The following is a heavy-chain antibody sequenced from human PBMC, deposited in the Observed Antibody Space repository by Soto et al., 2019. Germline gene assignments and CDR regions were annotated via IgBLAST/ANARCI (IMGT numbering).Heavy chain of an antibody. Sequence: EVQLVESGGALVQPGGSLRLSCAASGFTFSNYWMHWVRQEPGKGLVWVSRINPDGSTTNYADSVKGRFTISRDNAKNMVYLQMNSLRVEDTAVYYCANSRTSCCSDWGQGTLVTVSS. J-gene: IGHJ4*02. CDR1: GFTFSNYW. CDR2: INPDGSTT. D-gene: IGHD2-2*01. CDR3: ANSRTSCCSD. V-gene: IGHV3-74*01.